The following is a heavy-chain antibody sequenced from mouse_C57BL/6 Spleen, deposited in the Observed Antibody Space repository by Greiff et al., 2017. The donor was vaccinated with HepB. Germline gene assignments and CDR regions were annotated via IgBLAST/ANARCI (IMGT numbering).Heavy chain of an antibody. V-gene: IGHV1-81*01. J-gene: IGHJ3*01. Sequence: QVQLQQSGAELARPGASVKLSCKASGYTFTSYGISWVKQRTGQGLEWIGEIYPRSGNTYYNEKFKGKATFTADTSSNTAYMQLSSLTTEDSAIYYCARFEITTVVPFAYWGQGTLVTVSA. D-gene: IGHD1-1*01. CDR3: ARFEITTVVPFAY. CDR2: IYPRSGNT. CDR1: GYTFTSYG.